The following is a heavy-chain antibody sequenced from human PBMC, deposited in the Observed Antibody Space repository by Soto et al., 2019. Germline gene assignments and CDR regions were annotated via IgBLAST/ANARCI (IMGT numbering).Heavy chain of an antibody. CDR2: ISYDGSNK. V-gene: IGHV3-30*18. D-gene: IGHD3-9*01. J-gene: IGHJ4*02. CDR3: AKAPNFDWLSHFDY. CDR1: GLTFSNYG. Sequence: GGSLRLSCAASGLTFSNYGMHWVRQAPGKGLEWVAVISYDGSNKYYADSVKGRFTISRDNSKNTLYLQMNRLRAEDTAVYYCAKAPNFDWLSHFDYWGQGTLVTVS.